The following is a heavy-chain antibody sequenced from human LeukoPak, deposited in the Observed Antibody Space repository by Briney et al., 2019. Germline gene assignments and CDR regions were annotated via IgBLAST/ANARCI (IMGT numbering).Heavy chain of an antibody. D-gene: IGHD6-19*01. CDR2: ISYDGSNK. CDR3: AKEKYSSGWYSLDY. V-gene: IGHV3-30*18. Sequence: PGRSLRLSCAASGFTFSSYGMHWVRQAPGKGLERVAVISYDGSNKYYADSVKGRFTISRDNSKNTLYLQMNSLRAEDTAVYYCAKEKYSSGWYSLDYWGQGTLVTVSS. CDR1: GFTFSSYG. J-gene: IGHJ4*02.